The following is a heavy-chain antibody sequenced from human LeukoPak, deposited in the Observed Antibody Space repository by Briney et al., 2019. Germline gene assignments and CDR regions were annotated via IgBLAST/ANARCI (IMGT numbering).Heavy chain of an antibody. CDR3: ARDVYASETYYVGH. J-gene: IGHJ4*02. CDR2: FYTTGST. V-gene: IGHV4-61*02. Sequence: SETLSLTCTVPGGSISSGAYYWGWIRQPAGKGLESIGRFYTTGSTNYNPSLKSRVTISVDTARNQFSLKLSSVTAADTAVYYCARDVYASETYYVGHWGQGILVTVSS. CDR1: GGSISSGAYY. D-gene: IGHD3-10*01.